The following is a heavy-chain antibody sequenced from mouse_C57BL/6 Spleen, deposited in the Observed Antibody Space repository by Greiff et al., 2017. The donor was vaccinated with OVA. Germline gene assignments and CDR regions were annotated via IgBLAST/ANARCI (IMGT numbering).Heavy chain of an antibody. J-gene: IGHJ1*03. D-gene: IGHD2-3*01. V-gene: IGHV1-81*01. CDR1: GYTFTSYG. CDR2: IYPRSGNT. Sequence: QVQLQQSGAELARPGASVKLSCKASGYTFTSYGISWVKQRTGQGLEGIGEIYPRSGNTYYNEKFKGKATLTADKSSSTAYMELRSLTSEDSAVYFCATPLYDGFWYFDVWGTGTTVTVSS. CDR3: ATPLYDGFWYFDV.